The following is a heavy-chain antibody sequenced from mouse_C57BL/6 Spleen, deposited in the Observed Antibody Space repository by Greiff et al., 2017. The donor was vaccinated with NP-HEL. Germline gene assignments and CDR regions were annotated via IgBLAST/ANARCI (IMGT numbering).Heavy chain of an antibody. D-gene: IGHD2-4*01. CDR3: TRSGDGDYDGRD. CDR1: GYTFTSYW. J-gene: IGHJ2*01. V-gene: IGHV1-5*01. Sequence: EVQLQQSGTVLARPGASVKMSCKTSGYTFTSYWMHWVKQRPGQGLEWIGAIYPGNSDTSYNQKFKGKAKLTAVTSASTAYMELSSRTNEDSAVYYCTRSGDGDYDGRDGGQGTTLTVSS. CDR2: IYPGNSDT.